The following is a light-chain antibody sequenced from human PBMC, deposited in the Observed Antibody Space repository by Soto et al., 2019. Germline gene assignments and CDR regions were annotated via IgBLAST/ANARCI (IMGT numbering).Light chain of an antibody. J-gene: IGKJ1*01. V-gene: IGKV1-6*01. Sequence: AIQMTQSPSSLSASVGDRVTITCRASQGIRTDLGWYQQKPGKAPKLLIYAASNLQSGVPSRFSGSGSGTDFTLPITSLQTEDFATYYCLQDYNYPRTFGQGTKVEI. CDR3: LQDYNYPRT. CDR2: AAS. CDR1: QGIRTD.